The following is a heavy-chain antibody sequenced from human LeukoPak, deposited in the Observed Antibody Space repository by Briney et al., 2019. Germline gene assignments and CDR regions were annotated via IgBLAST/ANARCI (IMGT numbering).Heavy chain of an antibody. CDR3: AMTGLHDAFDI. Sequence: GEPLKISCKVSGYSFATYWIGWVRQMPGKGLEWMGIIYPGDSDTRYSPSFQGQVTISADKSISTAYLQWGSLKASDTAMYYCAMTGLHDAFDIWGQGTMVTVSS. CDR2: IYPGDSDT. V-gene: IGHV5-51*01. CDR1: GYSFATYW. D-gene: IGHD3-9*01. J-gene: IGHJ3*02.